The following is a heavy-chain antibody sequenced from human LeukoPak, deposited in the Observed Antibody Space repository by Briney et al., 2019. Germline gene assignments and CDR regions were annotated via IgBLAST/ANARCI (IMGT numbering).Heavy chain of an antibody. V-gene: IGHV3-7*03. Sequence: GGSLRLSCPASGFTFSRYWMSWLRQAAGKGLEWVANIKQDGSEEYYVDSVKGRFTISRDNAKNSLYLQMNSLRAEDTAMYYCARGVATSYWGQGSLVTVSS. D-gene: IGHD5-12*01. J-gene: IGHJ4*02. CDR3: ARGVATSY. CDR2: IKQDGSEE. CDR1: GFTFSRYW.